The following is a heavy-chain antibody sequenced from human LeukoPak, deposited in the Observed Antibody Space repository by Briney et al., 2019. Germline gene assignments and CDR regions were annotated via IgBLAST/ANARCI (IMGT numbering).Heavy chain of an antibody. J-gene: IGHJ4*02. CDR2: ISAYNGNT. Sequence: ASVKVSCKASGYTFTSYGFSWVRQAPGQGLKWMGRISAYNGNTKYAQKIQGRVTMTTDTSTSTAYMELRSLRSDDTALYYCARDRTAAAFDYWGQGTLVTVSS. V-gene: IGHV1-18*01. CDR3: ARDRTAAAFDY. D-gene: IGHD6-13*01. CDR1: GYTFTSYG.